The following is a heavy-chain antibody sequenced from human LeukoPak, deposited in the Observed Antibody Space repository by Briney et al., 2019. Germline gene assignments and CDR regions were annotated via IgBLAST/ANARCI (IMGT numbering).Heavy chain of an antibody. CDR2: INHSGST. CDR3: ARGTGYCSGGSCYSNLGAFDI. Sequence: SETLSLTCAVYGGSFSGYYWSWIRQPPGKGLEWIGEINHSGSTNYNPSLKSRVTISVDTSMNQFSLKLSSVTAADTAVYYCARGTGYCSGGSCYSNLGAFDIWGQGTMVTVSS. D-gene: IGHD2-15*01. CDR1: GGSFSGYY. V-gene: IGHV4-34*01. J-gene: IGHJ3*02.